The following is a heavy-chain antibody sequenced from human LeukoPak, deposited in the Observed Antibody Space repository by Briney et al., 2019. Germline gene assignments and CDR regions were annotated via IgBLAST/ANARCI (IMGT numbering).Heavy chain of an antibody. V-gene: IGHV1-18*01. CDR1: GYTFTSYG. J-gene: IGHJ3*02. Sequence: ASVKVSCKASGYTFTSYGISWVRQAPGQGLEWMGWISAYNGNTNYAQKLQGRVTMTTDTSTSTAYMELSSLRSEDTAVYYCAKIVVVTGRAFDIWGQGTMVTVSS. CDR3: AKIVVVTGRAFDI. CDR2: ISAYNGNT. D-gene: IGHD2-21*02.